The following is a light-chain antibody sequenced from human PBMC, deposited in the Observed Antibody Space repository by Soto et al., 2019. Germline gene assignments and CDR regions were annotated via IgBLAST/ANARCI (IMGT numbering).Light chain of an antibody. CDR2: DVS. J-gene: IGLJ2*01. CDR1: SSDVGGYNY. V-gene: IGLV2-14*01. CDR3: GSYTSSSTLVV. Sequence: QSALTQPASVSGSPGQSITISCTGTSSDVGGYNYVSWYQRHSGKAPKLMIYDVSNRPSGVSNRFSGSKSGNTASLTISGLQAEDEADYYCGSYTSSSTLVVFGGGTKLTVL.